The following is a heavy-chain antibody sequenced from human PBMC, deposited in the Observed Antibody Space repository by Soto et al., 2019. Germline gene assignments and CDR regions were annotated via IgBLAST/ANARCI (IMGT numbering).Heavy chain of an antibody. CDR3: ARAPFDIAARSGANYYYYGMDV. CDR2: IYYSGST. D-gene: IGHD6-6*01. CDR1: GGSISSGGYY. Sequence: SETLSLTCTVSGGSISSGGYYWSWIRQHPGKGLEWIGYIYYSGSTYYNPSLKSRVTISVDTSKNQFSLKLSSVTAADTAVYYCARAPFDIAARSGANYYYYGMDVWGQGTTVTVSS. V-gene: IGHV4-31*03. J-gene: IGHJ6*02.